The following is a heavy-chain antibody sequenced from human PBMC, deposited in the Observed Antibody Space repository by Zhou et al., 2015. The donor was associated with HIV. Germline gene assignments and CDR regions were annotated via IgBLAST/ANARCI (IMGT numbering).Heavy chain of an antibody. Sequence: QVQLVQSGAEVKKPGASVKVSCKASGYTFTTYGISWVRQAPGQGLEWMGWISAHSGDTNYAQKLQARVTMTTDTSTNTAYMEMRSLRSEDTAVYYCARDRGGARPDWRYFDLWGRGTLVSVSS. D-gene: IGHD6-6*01. CDR2: ISAHSGDT. CDR1: GYTFTTYG. CDR3: ARDRGGARPDWRYFDL. J-gene: IGHJ2*01. V-gene: IGHV1-18*01.